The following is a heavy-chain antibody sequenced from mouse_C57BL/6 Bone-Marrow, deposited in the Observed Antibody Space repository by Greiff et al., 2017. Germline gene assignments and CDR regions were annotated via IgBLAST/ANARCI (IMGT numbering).Heavy chain of an antibody. CDR1: GFTFSSYA. CDR2: ISSGGDYI. CDR3: TRGGDGSRFSMDY. D-gene: IGHD2-3*01. Sequence: EVMLVESGAGLVKPGGSLKLSCAASGFTFSSYAMSWVRQTPEKRLEWVAYISSGGDYIYYADTVKGRFTISRDNARNTLYLQMSSLKSEDTAMYYCTRGGDGSRFSMDYWGQGTSVTVSS. V-gene: IGHV5S21*01. J-gene: IGHJ4*01.